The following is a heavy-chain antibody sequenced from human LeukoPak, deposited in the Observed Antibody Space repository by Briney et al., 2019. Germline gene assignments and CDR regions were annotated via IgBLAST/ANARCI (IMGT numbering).Heavy chain of an antibody. V-gene: IGHV3-21*01. CDR3: ARDRGNQRGYYYYYMDV. Sequence: GGSLRLSCAASGFTFSSYSMNWVRQAPGKGLEWVSSISSSSSYIYYADSVKGRFTISRDNAKNSLYLRMNSLRAEDTAVYYCARDRGNQRGYYYYYMDVWGKGTTVTVSS. CDR2: ISSSSSYI. D-gene: IGHD1-14*01. J-gene: IGHJ6*03. CDR1: GFTFSSYS.